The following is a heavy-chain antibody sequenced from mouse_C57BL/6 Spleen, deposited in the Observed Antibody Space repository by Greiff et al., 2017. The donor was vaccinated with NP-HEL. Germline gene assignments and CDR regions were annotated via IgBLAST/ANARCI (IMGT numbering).Heavy chain of an antibody. V-gene: IGHV1-81*01. CDR2: IYPRSGNT. Sequence: VQLQESGAELARPGASVKLSCKASGYTFTSYGISWVKQRTGQGLEWIGEIYPRSGNTYYNEKFKGKATLTADKSSSTAYMELRSLTSEDSAVYFCARPHYYGSSFFAYWGQGTLVTVSA. J-gene: IGHJ3*01. D-gene: IGHD1-1*01. CDR1: GYTFTSYG. CDR3: ARPHYYGSSFFAY.